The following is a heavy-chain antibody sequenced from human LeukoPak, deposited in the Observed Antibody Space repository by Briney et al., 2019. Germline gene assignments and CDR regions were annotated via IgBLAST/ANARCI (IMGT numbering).Heavy chain of an antibody. D-gene: IGHD1-26*01. J-gene: IGHJ4*02. CDR3: ARAGLGTYYGTYYFDY. CDR1: GGSISSSSYY. V-gene: IGHV4-39*01. Sequence: SQTLSLTCTVSGGSISSSSYYWGWIRQPPGKGLEWIGRIFYSGSTYYNPSLKSRVTISVDTSKNQFSLKLSSVTAADTAVCYCARAGLGTYYGTYYFDYWGQGTLVTVSS. CDR2: IFYSGST.